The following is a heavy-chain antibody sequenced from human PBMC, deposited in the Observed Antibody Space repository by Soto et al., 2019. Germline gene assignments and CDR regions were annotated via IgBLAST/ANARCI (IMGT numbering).Heavy chain of an antibody. CDR3: ARAHAPTLPFDY. Sequence: LSLTCTVSGGSIRNVYWSWIRQPPGKGLEWIGFIFHSGNAKYNPSLKSRVTMSVDTSKNQFSLSLDSVTAADTAVYFCARAHAPTLPFDYWGQGTLVTVSS. J-gene: IGHJ4*02. CDR1: GGSIRNVY. D-gene: IGHD2-15*01. CDR2: IFHSGNA. V-gene: IGHV4-59*01.